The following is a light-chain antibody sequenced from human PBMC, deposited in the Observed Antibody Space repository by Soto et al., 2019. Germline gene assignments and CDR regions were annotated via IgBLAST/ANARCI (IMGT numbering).Light chain of an antibody. CDR2: DAS. CDR1: QSVSSY. CDR3: QQYDNWVT. Sequence: EIVLTQSPATLSLSPGERATLSCRASQSVSSYLAWYQQKPGQAPRLLIYDASNRATGIPARFSGSGSGTDFTLTISRLEPEDFAVYYCQQYDNWVTFGPGTKVDIK. V-gene: IGKV3-11*01. J-gene: IGKJ3*01.